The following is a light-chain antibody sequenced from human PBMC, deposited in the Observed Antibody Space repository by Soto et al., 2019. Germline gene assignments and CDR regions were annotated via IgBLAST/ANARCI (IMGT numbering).Light chain of an antibody. CDR3: QQYDNLPIT. Sequence: DIQMTQSPSSLSASVGDRVTITCQASQDISNYLNWYQQKSGKAPKLLIYDASNLETGVPSRFSGSGSGTDFTFTISSLQPEDIATYSCQQYDNLPITFGQGTRLEIK. J-gene: IGKJ5*01. CDR1: QDISNY. V-gene: IGKV1-33*01. CDR2: DAS.